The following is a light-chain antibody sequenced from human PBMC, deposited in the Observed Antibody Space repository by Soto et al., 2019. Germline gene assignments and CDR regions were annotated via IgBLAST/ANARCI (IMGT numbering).Light chain of an antibody. J-gene: IGLJ2*01. Sequence: QSVLTQPPSVSGAPGQRVTISCTGSSSNIGAGYDVHWYQHLPGTAPKLLIYGNINRPSGVPDRFSGSKSDTSASLAITGLQAEDEADYYCQSYDSSLSVVFGGGTKLPS. CDR2: GNI. V-gene: IGLV1-40*01. CDR3: QSYDSSLSVV. CDR1: SSNIGAGYD.